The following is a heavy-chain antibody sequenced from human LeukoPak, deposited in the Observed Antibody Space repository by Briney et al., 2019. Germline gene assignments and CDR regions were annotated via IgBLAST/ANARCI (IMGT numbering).Heavy chain of an antibody. CDR1: GFTFSSYA. J-gene: IGHJ3*02. CDR2: ISGASTST. V-gene: IGHV3-23*01. Sequence: GGSLRLSCAASGFTFSSYAMSWVRQAPGKGLEWVSLISGASTSTYYADSVKGRFTISRDNFKNTLYLQMKSLRAEDTAVYYCAKDRDDYVWGSYLGAFDIWGQGTMVTVSS. D-gene: IGHD3-16*01. CDR3: AKDRDDYVWGSYLGAFDI.